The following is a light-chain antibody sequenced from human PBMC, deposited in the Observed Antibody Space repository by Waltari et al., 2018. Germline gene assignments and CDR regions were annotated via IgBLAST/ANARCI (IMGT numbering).Light chain of an antibody. Sequence: IVLTQSPATLSLSPGERATLSCRASQGISSFLAWSQQKPGQAPRLLVYDASNRATGIPARFSGSGSGADFTLTISSLEPEDFAVYYCQQRTNWPSFGGGTRVELK. CDR3: QQRTNWPS. J-gene: IGKJ4*01. V-gene: IGKV3-11*01. CDR2: DAS. CDR1: QGISSF.